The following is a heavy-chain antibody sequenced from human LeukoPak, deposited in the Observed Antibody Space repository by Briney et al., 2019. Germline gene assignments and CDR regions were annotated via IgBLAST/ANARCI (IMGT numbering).Heavy chain of an antibody. Sequence: GGSLRLSCAASGFTFADYAVSWIRQAPGKGLEWVAVISYDGSNKYYADSVKGRFTISRDNSKNTLYLQMNSLRAEDTAVYYCARDGSGPYYYGSGSLDYWGQGTLVTVSS. CDR3: ARDGSGPYYYGSGSLDY. J-gene: IGHJ4*02. CDR1: GFTFADYA. CDR2: ISYDGSNK. D-gene: IGHD3-10*01. V-gene: IGHV3-30-3*01.